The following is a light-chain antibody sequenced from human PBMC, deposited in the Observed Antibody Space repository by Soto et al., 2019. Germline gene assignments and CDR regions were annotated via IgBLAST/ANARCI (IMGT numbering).Light chain of an antibody. V-gene: IGLV2-23*02. CDR2: DVN. CDR1: STDVGSYNL. CDR3: FSYAGSSTLI. J-gene: IGLJ2*01. Sequence: QSALTQPASVSGSPGQSITISCTGTSTDVGSYNLVSWYQQHPGKAPNLMIYDVNNRPSGVSNRFSGSKSGNTASLTISGLQAEDEADYYCFSYAGSSTLIFGGGTKVTVL.